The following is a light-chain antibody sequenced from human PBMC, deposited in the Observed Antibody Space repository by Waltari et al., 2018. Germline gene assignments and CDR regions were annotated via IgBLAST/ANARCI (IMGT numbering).Light chain of an antibody. CDR3: QAADSGTAV. V-gene: IGLV3-1*01. J-gene: IGLJ3*02. Sequence: SYDLSQPPSLSVSPGQTASISCFGENLGGHYVSWYQQKPGQSPLMVIYHNVKRPAGVPERFSASNFGDTATLTISATQALDEADYYCQAADSGTAVFGGGTKLTVL. CDR2: HNV. CDR1: NLGGHY.